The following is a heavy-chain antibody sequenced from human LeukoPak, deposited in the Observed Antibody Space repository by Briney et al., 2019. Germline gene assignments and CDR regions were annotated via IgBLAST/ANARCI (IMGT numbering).Heavy chain of an antibody. CDR1: GFTLSDYY. D-gene: IGHD3-16*02. J-gene: IGHJ5*02. CDR3: ARGKYVWGSYRYPWFDP. CDR2: IYYSGST. V-gene: IGHV4-38-2*01. Sequence: LRLSCAASGFTLSDYYMSWIRQPPGKGLEWIGSIYYSGSTYYNPSLKSRVTISVDTSKNQFSLKLSSVTAADTAVYYCARGKYVWGSYRYPWFDPWGQGTLVTVSS.